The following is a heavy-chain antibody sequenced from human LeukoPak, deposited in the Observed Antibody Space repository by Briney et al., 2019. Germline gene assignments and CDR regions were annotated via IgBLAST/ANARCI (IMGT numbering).Heavy chain of an antibody. CDR1: GFTFSSYG. CDR3: ARDFPGWLYFDY. D-gene: IGHD6-19*01. V-gene: IGHV3-48*02. CDR2: ISGSSGTI. J-gene: IGHJ4*02. Sequence: TGGSLRLSCAASGFTFSSYGMHWVRQAPGKGLEWVSFISGSSGTIHYADSVKGRFTISRDNAKNTLYLEMNSLRDEDTAVYYCARDFPGWLYFDYWGQGTLVTVSS.